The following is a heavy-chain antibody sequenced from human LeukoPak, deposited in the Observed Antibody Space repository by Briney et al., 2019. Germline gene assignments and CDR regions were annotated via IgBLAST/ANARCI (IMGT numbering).Heavy chain of an antibody. CDR3: ATVPYSGSYYELDY. J-gene: IGHJ4*02. CDR1: GYTLTELS. D-gene: IGHD1-26*01. V-gene: IGHV1-24*01. Sequence: GASVKVSCKVSGYTLTELSMHWVRPAPGKGLEWMGGFDPEDGETIYAQKFQGRVTMTEDTSTDTAYMELSSLRSEDTAVYYCATVPYSGSYYELDYWGQGTLVTVSS. CDR2: FDPEDGET.